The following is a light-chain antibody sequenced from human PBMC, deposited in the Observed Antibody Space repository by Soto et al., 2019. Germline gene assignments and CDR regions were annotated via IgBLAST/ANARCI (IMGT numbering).Light chain of an antibody. V-gene: IGLV6-57*04. CDR1: SGSIASNY. CDR2: DDV. J-gene: IGLJ3*02. CDR3: QSYEDTIQV. Sequence: NFMLIQPHSVSESPGKTVTISCTRSSGSIASNYVQWYQQRPGSAPTTVVYDDVQRPSGVPDRFSGSIDRSTNSASLTISGLKTEDEADYYCQSYEDTIQVFGGGTKLTVL.